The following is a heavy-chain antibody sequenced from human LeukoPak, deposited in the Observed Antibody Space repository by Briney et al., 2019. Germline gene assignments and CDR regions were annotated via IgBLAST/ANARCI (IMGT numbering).Heavy chain of an antibody. CDR3: AREQPGAYSSSWYGETPGTLDY. Sequence: PGGSLRLSCAASGFAFSSYEMNWVRQAPGKGLEWVSYISSSGSTIYYADSVKGRFTISRDNAKNSLYLQMNSLRAEDTAVYYCAREQPGAYSSSWYGETPGTLDYWGQGTQVTVSS. CDR2: ISSSGSTI. V-gene: IGHV3-48*03. CDR1: GFAFSSYE. D-gene: IGHD6-13*01. J-gene: IGHJ4*02.